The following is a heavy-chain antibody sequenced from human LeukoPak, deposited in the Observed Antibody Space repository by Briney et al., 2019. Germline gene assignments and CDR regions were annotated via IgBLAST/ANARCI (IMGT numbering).Heavy chain of an antibody. D-gene: IGHD6-13*01. CDR3: ARDYRPAAAAAFDY. CDR2: LYNGGNT. J-gene: IGHJ4*02. V-gene: IGHV3-53*01. Sequence: GGSLRLSCAVSGFTVSSNYMSWVRQAPGKGLEWVSVLYNGGNTYYADSVKGRFTVSRDNSKNTLYLQMNSLRAEDTAVYYCARDYRPAAAAAFDYWGQGTLVTVSS. CDR1: GFTVSSNY.